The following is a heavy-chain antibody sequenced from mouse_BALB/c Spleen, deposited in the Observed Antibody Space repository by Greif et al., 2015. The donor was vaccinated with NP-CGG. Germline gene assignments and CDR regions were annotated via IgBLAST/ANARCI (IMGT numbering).Heavy chain of an antibody. D-gene: IGHD4-1*01. J-gene: IGHJ4*01. CDR2: IWRGGST. V-gene: IGHV2-5-1*01. CDR3: AKNAANWVYAMDY. CDR1: GFSLTSYG. Sequence: VQLQQSGPSLVQPSQSLSITCTVSGFSLTSYGVHWVRQSPGKGLEWLGVIWRGGSTDYNAAFMSRLSITKDNSKSQVFFKMNSLQAADTAIYYCAKNAANWVYAMDYWGQGTSVTVSS.